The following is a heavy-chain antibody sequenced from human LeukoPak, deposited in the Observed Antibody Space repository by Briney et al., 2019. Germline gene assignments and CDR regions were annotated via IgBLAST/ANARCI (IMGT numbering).Heavy chain of an antibody. CDR3: ARFSNYYDSSGSD. J-gene: IGHJ4*02. D-gene: IGHD3-22*01. V-gene: IGHV3-21*01. CDR2: ISSSSSYK. CDR1: GFTFSSYS. Sequence: PGGSLRLSCAASGFTFSSYSMNWVRQAPGKGLEWVSSISSSSSYKYYADSVKGRFTISRDNAKNSLYLQMNSLRAEDTAVYYCARFSNYYDSSGSDWGQGTLVTVSS.